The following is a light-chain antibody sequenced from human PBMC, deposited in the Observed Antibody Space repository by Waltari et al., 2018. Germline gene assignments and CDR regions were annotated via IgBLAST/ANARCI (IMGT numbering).Light chain of an antibody. CDR1: GSDVGKYDY. J-gene: IGLJ3*02. CDR2: ELS. Sequence: QSALTQPPAASGSPGQSVTLSCPGTGSDVGKYDYVSWYQQHPGKAPKLMIYELSKRPSGVPDRFSGSKSGNTASLTVSGLQAEDEADYYCSSYAGSHYWVFGGGTKLTVL. V-gene: IGLV2-8*01. CDR3: SSYAGSHYWV.